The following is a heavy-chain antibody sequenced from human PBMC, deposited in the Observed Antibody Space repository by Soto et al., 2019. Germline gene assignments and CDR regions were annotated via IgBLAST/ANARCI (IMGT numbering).Heavy chain of an antibody. CDR1: GFSLITRGFG. D-gene: IGHD5-12*01. V-gene: IGHV2-5*02. Sequence: SCPTLLNPTHTLTLTCTFSGFSLITRGFGLGLIRQPPGKALEWLALIYWDDDKRYSPSLKSRLTIAKDTSKNQVVLTMTNMDPVDTATYYCAHAVATNDFEYWGQGTLVTVSS. J-gene: IGHJ4*02. CDR2: IYWDDDK. CDR3: AHAVATNDFEY.